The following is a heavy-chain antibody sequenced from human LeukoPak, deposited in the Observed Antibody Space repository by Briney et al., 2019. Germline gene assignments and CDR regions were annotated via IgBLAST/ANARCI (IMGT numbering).Heavy chain of an antibody. Sequence: LSLTCTVSGGSISSGDYYWSWIRQPPGKGLEWVSSISGSSSYIYYADSLKGRFTISRDNAKNSLYLQMNSLRAEDTALYHAEDGIRDSSSIYYMDVWGKGTTVTVSS. CDR1: GGSISSGDYY. V-gene: IGHV3-11*06. CDR3: EDGIRDSSSIYYMDV. CDR2: ISGSSSYI. J-gene: IGHJ6*03. D-gene: IGHD6-6*01.